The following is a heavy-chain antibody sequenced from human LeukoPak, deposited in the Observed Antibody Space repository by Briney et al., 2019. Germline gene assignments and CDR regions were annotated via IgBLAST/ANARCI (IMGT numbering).Heavy chain of an antibody. CDR2: IYTSGST. D-gene: IGHD6-6*01. Sequence: TSETLSLTCTVSGGSISSYYWSWIRQPAGKGLEWIGRIYTSGSTNYNPSLKSRVTISVDTSKNQFSLKLSSVTAADTAVYYCAREGYSSSSFDYWGLGTLVTVSS. V-gene: IGHV4-4*07. CDR3: AREGYSSSSFDY. CDR1: GGSISSYY. J-gene: IGHJ4*02.